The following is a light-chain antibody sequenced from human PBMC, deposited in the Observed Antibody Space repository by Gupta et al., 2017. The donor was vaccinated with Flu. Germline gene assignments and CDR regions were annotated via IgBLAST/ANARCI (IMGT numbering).Light chain of an antibody. J-gene: IGLJ2*01. Sequence: QSVLTQPPSASGTPGQRVTISCSGSSSNIGSHSVSWYQQHPGTAPKLLIYKNNQRPSGVPDRFSGSTSGTSASLAISGLQSEDEADYYCAAWDDSLLRVFGGGTKVTVL. CDR3: AAWDDSLLRV. CDR2: KNN. V-gene: IGLV1-44*01. CDR1: SSNIGSHS.